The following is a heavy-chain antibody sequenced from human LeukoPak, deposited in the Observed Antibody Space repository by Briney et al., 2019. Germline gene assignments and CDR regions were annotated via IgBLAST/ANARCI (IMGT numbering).Heavy chain of an antibody. CDR3: AKDLIRGYSGYAGDY. CDR2: ISGSGGST. V-gene: IGHV3-23*01. CDR1: GFTFSSYA. J-gene: IGHJ4*02. D-gene: IGHD5-12*01. Sequence: PGGSLRLSCAASGFTFSSYAMSWVRQALGKALEWVSAISGSGGSTYYADSVKGRFTISRDNSKNTLYLQMNSLRAEDTAVYYCAKDLIRGYSGYAGDYWGQGTLVTVSS.